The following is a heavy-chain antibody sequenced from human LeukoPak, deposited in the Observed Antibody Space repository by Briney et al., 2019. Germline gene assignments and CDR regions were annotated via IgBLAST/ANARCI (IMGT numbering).Heavy chain of an antibody. D-gene: IGHD3-22*01. CDR2: ISDSGGRT. V-gene: IGHV3-23*01. J-gene: IGHJ4*02. CDR3: AKRGVVIRVILVGFHKEAYYFDS. CDR1: GLTLSNYG. Sequence: GGSLRLSCAVSGLTLSNYGMSWVRQAPGKGLEWVAGISDSGGRTNYADSVKGRFTISRDNPKNTLYLQMNSLRAKDTAVYFCAKRGVVIRVILVGFHKEAYYFDSWGQGALVTVSS.